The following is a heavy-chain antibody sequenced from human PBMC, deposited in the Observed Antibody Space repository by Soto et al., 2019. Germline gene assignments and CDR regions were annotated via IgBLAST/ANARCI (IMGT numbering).Heavy chain of an antibody. V-gene: IGHV4-31*03. J-gene: IGHJ3*02. CDR2: ISHSGAT. D-gene: IGHD3-10*01. CDR3: ARLRAFGGQNAVDI. CDR1: GGSISSGDYY. Sequence: QVQLQESGPRLVKPSQTLSLTCTVSGGSISSGDYYWNWIRQHPGKGLEWIGYISHSGATYYNPSLKSRVTISLDTSKNQFSLKLNSVTAADTAVFYCARLRAFGGQNAVDIWGQGTMVTVSS.